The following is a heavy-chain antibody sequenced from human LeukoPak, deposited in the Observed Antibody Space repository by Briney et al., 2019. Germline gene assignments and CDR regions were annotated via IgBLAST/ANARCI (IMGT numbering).Heavy chain of an antibody. V-gene: IGHV3-23*01. J-gene: IGHJ1*01. CDR3: AKEYSSGWGYSEYFQH. CDR2: ISGSGGST. D-gene: IGHD6-19*01. Sequence: GGSLRLSCAASGFTFSSYAMSWVRQAPGKGLEWVSAISGSGGSTYYADSVKGRFTISRDNSKNTLYLQMNSLRAEDTAVYYCAKEYSSGWGYSEYFQHWGQGTLVTVSS. CDR1: GFTFSSYA.